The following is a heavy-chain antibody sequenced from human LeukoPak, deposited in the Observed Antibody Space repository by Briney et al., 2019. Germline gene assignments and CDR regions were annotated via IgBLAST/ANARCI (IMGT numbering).Heavy chain of an antibody. CDR2: VHHSGIT. J-gene: IGHJ4*02. V-gene: IGHV4-39*01. Sequence: PSETQSLTCVVSGGFISSGGYYWGWIRHPPEKGLEWIGSVHHSGITYYNTSLKSRVTISVDKSKNQFSLELTSVTAADTAVYYCARNPPNYYDSSGRMGAFDAWGQGTLVTVSS. D-gene: IGHD3-22*01. CDR1: GGFISSGGYY. CDR3: ARNPPNYYDSSGRMGAFDA.